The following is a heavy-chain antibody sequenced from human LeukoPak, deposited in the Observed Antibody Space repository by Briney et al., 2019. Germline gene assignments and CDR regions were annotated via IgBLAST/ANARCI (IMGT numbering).Heavy chain of an antibody. Sequence: SETLSLTCDVSGGSIINFYWSWVRQSPGKGLEWIGHIYYSGSTTYNPSLRTRVNISLDTSKKVFSLNLNSLTAADTAVYYCARLNENFDILTGYFRYWGQGTLVSASS. CDR3: ARLNENFDILTGYFRY. V-gene: IGHV4-59*01. CDR2: IYYSGST. D-gene: IGHD3-9*01. CDR1: GGSIINFY. J-gene: IGHJ4*02.